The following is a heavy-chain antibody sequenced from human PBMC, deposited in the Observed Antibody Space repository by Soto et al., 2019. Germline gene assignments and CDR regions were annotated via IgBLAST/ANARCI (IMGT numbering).Heavy chain of an antibody. J-gene: IGHJ6*02. V-gene: IGHV3-11*01. CDR1: GFTFSDYY. CDR3: ARDRIAVADHGMDV. CDR2: ISSTAGTV. D-gene: IGHD6-19*01. Sequence: QLLLVESGGGLVKPGGSLRLSCAASGFTFSDYYMNWIRQAPGKGLEWIAYISSTAGTVYYADSVMGRCTVSRDNTKNFLYLQMDSVRADDTAVYYCARDRIAVADHGMDVWGQGTTVTVSS.